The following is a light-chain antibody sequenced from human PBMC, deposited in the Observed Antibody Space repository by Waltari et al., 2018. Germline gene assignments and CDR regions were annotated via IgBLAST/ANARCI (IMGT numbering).Light chain of an antibody. CDR2: GAS. J-gene: IGKJ2*01. CDR3: QQYNEWPPYT. V-gene: IGKV3D-15*01. CDR1: QSVSSN. Sequence: EIVMTQSPATLSVSPGERATLSCRASQSVSSNLAWYQQKPGQAPRLLIYGASSRATGIPERFSGSGSGAEFTLTISSLQSEDFAIYYCQQYNEWPPYTFGQGTKLEIK.